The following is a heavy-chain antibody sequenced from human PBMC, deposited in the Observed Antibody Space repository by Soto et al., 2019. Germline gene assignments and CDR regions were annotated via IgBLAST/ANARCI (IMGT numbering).Heavy chain of an antibody. CDR2: ISGSGDET. V-gene: IGHV3-23*01. Sequence: EVQLLESGGGLVQPGGSLRLSCAASGFTFSSHAMIWVRQAPGKGLEWVSSISGSGDETYYTDSVKGRFTVSRDNSQNTLYLQMNSLRVEDTAVYYCAKRAGYDVDYWGQGTLVTVSS. J-gene: IGHJ4*02. CDR3: AKRAGYDVDY. CDR1: GFTFSSHA. D-gene: IGHD5-12*01.